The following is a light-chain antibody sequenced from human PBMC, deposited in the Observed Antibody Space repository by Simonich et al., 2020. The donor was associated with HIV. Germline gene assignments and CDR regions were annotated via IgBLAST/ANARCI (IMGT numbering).Light chain of an antibody. Sequence: DIVMTQSPDSLAVSLGERATINCKSSQSVSYSSNNKNYLAWYQQKPGQPPKLLIYWASTREYGVPDRFSGSGSGTDFTLTISSLQAEDVAVYYCQQYFRTPLAFGQGTKLEIK. J-gene: IGKJ2*01. V-gene: IGKV4-1*01. CDR2: WAS. CDR3: QQYFRTPLA. CDR1: QSVSYSSNNKNY.